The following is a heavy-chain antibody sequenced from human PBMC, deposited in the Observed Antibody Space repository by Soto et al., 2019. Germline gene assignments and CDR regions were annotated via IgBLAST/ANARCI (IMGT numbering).Heavy chain of an antibody. D-gene: IGHD2-21*01. Sequence: GGSLRLSCAASGFSFSTYGMYWVRQAPGKGLEWVAIIWYDGTNIYYADSVKGRFTISRDNSKNTLYLQMNSLRGEDTAVYYCARCGTTWHYYYYNMDVWGQGTTVTVSS. V-gene: IGHV3-33*01. J-gene: IGHJ6*02. CDR3: ARCGTTWHYYYYNMDV. CDR2: IWYDGTNI. CDR1: GFSFSTYG.